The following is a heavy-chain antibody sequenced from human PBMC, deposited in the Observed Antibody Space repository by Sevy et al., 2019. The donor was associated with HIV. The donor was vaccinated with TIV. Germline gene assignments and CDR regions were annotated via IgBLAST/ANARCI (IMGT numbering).Heavy chain of an antibody. D-gene: IGHD3-10*01. V-gene: IGHV1-18*01. Sequence: ASVKVSCKASGYTFSSNGIAWVRQAPGQGLQWMGWIGVYNGNSNDGQNLRERVTRTTDTSTSTAYMELKSLRSDDTAVYYCARVPTYYFGSGTYFDYWGQGTLVTVSS. CDR1: GYTFSSNG. CDR3: ARVPTYYFGSGTYFDY. J-gene: IGHJ4*02. CDR2: IGVYNGNS.